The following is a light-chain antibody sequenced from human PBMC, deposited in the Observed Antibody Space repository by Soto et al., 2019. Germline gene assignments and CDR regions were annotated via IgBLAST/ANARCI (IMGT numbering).Light chain of an antibody. V-gene: IGKV3-20*01. CDR3: QQYGSPPPT. CDR2: GAS. J-gene: IGKJ4*01. CDR1: QSVSKNF. Sequence: EIVLTQSPGTLSLSPGERATLSCRASQSVSKNFLAWYQQKPGQAPRLLISGASNRATGIPDRFSGSGSGTDFSLPIDRLEPEEPAVDFCQQYGSPPPTFGGGTKVAIK.